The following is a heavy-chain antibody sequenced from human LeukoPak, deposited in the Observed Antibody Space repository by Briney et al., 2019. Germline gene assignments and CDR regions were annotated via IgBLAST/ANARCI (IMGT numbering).Heavy chain of an antibody. D-gene: IGHD4-17*01. CDR3: ARETFYGDYEAFDI. Sequence: SGPTLVNPTQTLTLTCTFSGFSLSTSGMCVSWIRQPPGKALDWFARIDWDDDKYYSTSLKTRLTISKDTSKNQVVLTMTNMDPVDTATYYCARETFYGDYEAFDIWGQGTMVTVSS. J-gene: IGHJ3*02. V-gene: IGHV2-70*11. CDR2: IDWDDDK. CDR1: GFSLSTSGMC.